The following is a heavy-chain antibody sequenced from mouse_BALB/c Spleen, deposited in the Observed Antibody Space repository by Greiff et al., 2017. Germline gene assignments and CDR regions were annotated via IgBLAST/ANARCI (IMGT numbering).Heavy chain of an antibody. D-gene: IGHD1-1*01. Sequence: EVQLVESGGGLVKPGGSLKLSCAASGFTFSDYYMYWVRQTPEKRLEWVATISDGGSYTYYPDSVKGRFTISRDNAKNNLYLQMSSLKSEDTALCYCARDYYYGSSYYAMGYWGQGTSVTVSS. CDR1: GFTFSDYY. CDR3: ARDYYYGSSYYAMGY. V-gene: IGHV5-4*02. CDR2: ISDGGSYT. J-gene: IGHJ4*01.